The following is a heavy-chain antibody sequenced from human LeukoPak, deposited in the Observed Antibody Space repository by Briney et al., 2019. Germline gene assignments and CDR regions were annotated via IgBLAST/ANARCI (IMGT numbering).Heavy chain of an antibody. D-gene: IGHD3-10*01. J-gene: IGHJ4*02. Sequence: QTGGSLRLSCAASGFTFSSYAMSWVRQAPGKGLEWVSAISGSGGSTYYADSVKGRFTISRDNSKNTLYLQMNSLGAEDTAVYYCAKDRLWFGEFDSFDYWGQGTLVTVSS. CDR3: AKDRLWFGEFDSFDY. V-gene: IGHV3-23*01. CDR1: GFTFSSYA. CDR2: ISGSGGST.